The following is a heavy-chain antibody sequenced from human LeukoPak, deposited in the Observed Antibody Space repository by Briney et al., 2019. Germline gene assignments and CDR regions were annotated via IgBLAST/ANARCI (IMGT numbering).Heavy chain of an antibody. CDR1: GYSIISDYF. D-gene: IGHD3-10*01. CDR3: ARDFAALSGYYYYYMDV. J-gene: IGHJ6*03. Sequence: SETLSLTCTVSGYSIISDYFRGWIRQPPGKGLEWIGTIYHSRSTYYSPSLKSRVTVSVDTSKNEFSLKLSSVTAADTAVYFCARDFAALSGYYYYYMDVWGKGTMVTVSS. V-gene: IGHV4-38-2*02. CDR2: IYHSRST.